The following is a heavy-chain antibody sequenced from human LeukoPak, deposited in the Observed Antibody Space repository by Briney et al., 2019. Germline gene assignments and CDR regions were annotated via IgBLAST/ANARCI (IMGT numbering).Heavy chain of an antibody. V-gene: IGHV1-18*01. CDR2: ISAYNGNT. CDR1: GYTFINYG. D-gene: IGHD3-10*01. CDR3: ARDLDQYNGRFGGFGHDF. J-gene: IGHJ4*02. Sequence: RASVNVSFKASGYTFINYGINWVRQAPGQGLEWMGWISAYNGNTNYAQSLQGRVTMTTDTSTSTVYMEMRSLTSDDTAVYYCARDLDQYNGRFGGFGHDFWGQGTLVTVSS.